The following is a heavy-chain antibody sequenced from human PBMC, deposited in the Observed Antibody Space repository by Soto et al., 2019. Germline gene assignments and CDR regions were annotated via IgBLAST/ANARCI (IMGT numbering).Heavy chain of an antibody. D-gene: IGHD6-25*01. CDR2: ISGSGGST. CDR3: AKGSETVYSYYYYGMDV. V-gene: IGHV3-23*01. Sequence: QPGGSLRLSCAASGFTFSSYAMSWVRQAPGKGLEWVSAISGSGGSTYYADSVKGRFTISRDNSKNTLYLQMNSLRAEDTAVYYCAKGSETVYSYYYYGMDVWGQGTTVTVSS. J-gene: IGHJ6*02. CDR1: GFTFSSYA.